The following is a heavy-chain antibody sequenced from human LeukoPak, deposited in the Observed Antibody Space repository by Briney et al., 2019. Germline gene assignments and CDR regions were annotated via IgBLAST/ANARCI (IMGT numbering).Heavy chain of an antibody. CDR1: GGSISSYY. CDR2: IYYSGST. CDR3: ARGYGDYPYYFDY. J-gene: IGHJ4*02. Sequence: PSETLSLTCTVSGGSISSYYWSWIRQPPGKGLEWIGYIYYSGSTNYNPSLKSRVTISVGTSKNQFSLKLSSVTAADTAVYYCARGYGDYPYYFDYWGQGTLVTVSS. D-gene: IGHD4-17*01. V-gene: IGHV4-59*01.